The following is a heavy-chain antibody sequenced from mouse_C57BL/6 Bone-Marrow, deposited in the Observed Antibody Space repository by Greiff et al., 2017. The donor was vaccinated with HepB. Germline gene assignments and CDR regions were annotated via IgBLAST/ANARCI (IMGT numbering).Heavy chain of an antibody. J-gene: IGHJ1*03. CDR2: INSDGGST. CDR3: ARHEDYDGYYGGYFDV. Sequence: EVQVVESGGGLVQPGESLKLSCESNEYEFPSHDMSWVRKTPEKRLELVAAINSDGGSTYYPDTMERRFIISRDNTKKTLYLQMSSLRSEDTALYYCARHEDYDGYYGGYFDVWGTGTTVTVSS. D-gene: IGHD2-3*01. V-gene: IGHV5-2*01. CDR1: EYEFPSHD.